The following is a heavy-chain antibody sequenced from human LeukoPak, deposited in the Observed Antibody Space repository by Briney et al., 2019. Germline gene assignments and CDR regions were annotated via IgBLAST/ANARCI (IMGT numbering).Heavy chain of an antibody. CDR2: ISYDGSNK. Sequence: GGSLRLSCAASGFTFSIYGMHWVRQAPGKGLEWVAVISYDGSNKYYADSVKGRFTISRDNSKNTLYLQMNSLRAEDTAVYYCANGGTYYDFWSGYYSYWGQGTLVTVSS. CDR1: GFTFSIYG. D-gene: IGHD3-3*01. V-gene: IGHV3-30*18. J-gene: IGHJ4*02. CDR3: ANGGTYYDFWSGYYSY.